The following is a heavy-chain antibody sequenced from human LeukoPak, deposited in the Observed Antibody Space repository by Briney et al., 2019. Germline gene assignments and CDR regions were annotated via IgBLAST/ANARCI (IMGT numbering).Heavy chain of an antibody. CDR2: ISYDRSNK. D-gene: IGHD4-23*01. V-gene: IGHV3-30*03. Sequence: GGSLRLSCAASGFTFSSYGMHWVRQAPGKGLEWVAVISYDRSNKYYADSVKGRFTISRDNSKNTLYLQMNSLRAEDTAVYYCATLGGGNSYFDYWGQGTLVTVSS. CDR1: GFTFSSYG. J-gene: IGHJ4*02. CDR3: ATLGGGNSYFDY.